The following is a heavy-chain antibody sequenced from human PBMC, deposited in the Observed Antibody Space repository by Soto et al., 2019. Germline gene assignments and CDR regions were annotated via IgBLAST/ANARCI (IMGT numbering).Heavy chain of an antibody. J-gene: IGHJ4*02. CDR1: GFTFSTYT. CDR3: AKDRQPDGRLPFDL. D-gene: IGHD2-8*01. V-gene: IGHV3-23*01. Sequence: EVHLLESGGGLVQPGGSLRLSCAASGFTFSTYTMSWVRQAPGKGLEWVSGILSNGGGKTYAESVKGRFTISRDNSNNILYLQMHNLRVEDTAIYYCAKDRQPDGRLPFDLWGQGTLLTVSS. CDR2: ILSNGGGK.